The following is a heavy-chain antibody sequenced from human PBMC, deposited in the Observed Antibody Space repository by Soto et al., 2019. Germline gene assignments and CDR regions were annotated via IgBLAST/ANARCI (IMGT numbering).Heavy chain of an antibody. V-gene: IGHV1-18*01. CDR3: ACTRSLDY. D-gene: IGHD1-1*01. CDR1: GYTFASYG. CDR2: ISAYNGNT. Sequence: GASVKVSCKASGYTFASYGISWVRQAPGQGLEWMGWISAYNGNTNYAQKLQGRVTMTTDTSASTAYMELSSLRSEDTAVYYCACTRSLDYWGQGTLVTVSS. J-gene: IGHJ4*02.